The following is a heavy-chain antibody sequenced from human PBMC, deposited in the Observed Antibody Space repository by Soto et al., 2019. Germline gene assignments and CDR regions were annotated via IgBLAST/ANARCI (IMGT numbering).Heavy chain of an antibody. CDR3: ARDGLRQYAFDI. J-gene: IGHJ3*02. Sequence: EVQLVESGGGLVQPGGSLRLSCEASGFTFSSYAMHWVRQAPGKGLEYVSAISSNGGSTHYANSVKGRFTISRDNSKNTLYLQMGSLRAEDMAVYYCARDGLRQYAFDIWGQGTMVTVSS. CDR2: ISSNGGST. D-gene: IGHD4-17*01. V-gene: IGHV3-64*01. CDR1: GFTFSSYA.